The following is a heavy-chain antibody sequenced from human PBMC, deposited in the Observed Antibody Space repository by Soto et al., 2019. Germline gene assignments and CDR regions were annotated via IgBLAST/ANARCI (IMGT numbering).Heavy chain of an antibody. CDR2: ISGSGGST. J-gene: IGHJ6*02. Sequence: GGSLRLSCAASGFTFSSYAMSWVRQAPGKGLEWVSAISGSGGSTYYADSVKGRFTISRDNSKNTLYLQMNSLRAEDTAVYYCAKGIGDFGYHYGMDVWGQGTTVTASS. CDR1: GFTFSSYA. D-gene: IGHD3-3*01. CDR3: AKGIGDFGYHYGMDV. V-gene: IGHV3-23*01.